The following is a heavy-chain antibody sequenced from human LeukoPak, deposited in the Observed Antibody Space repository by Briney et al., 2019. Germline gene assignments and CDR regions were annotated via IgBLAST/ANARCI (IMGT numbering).Heavy chain of an antibody. D-gene: IGHD2-15*01. V-gene: IGHV1-69*13. CDR2: IIPIFGTA. CDR3: ARGRRGDYCSGGSCYSGRFDP. CDR1: GGTFSSYA. J-gene: IGHJ5*02. Sequence: SVKVSCKASGGTFSSYAISWVRQAPGQGLEWMGGIIPIFGTANYAQKFQGRVTTTADESTSTAYMELSSLRSEDTAVYYCARGRRGDYCSGGSCYSGRFDPWGQGTLVTVSS.